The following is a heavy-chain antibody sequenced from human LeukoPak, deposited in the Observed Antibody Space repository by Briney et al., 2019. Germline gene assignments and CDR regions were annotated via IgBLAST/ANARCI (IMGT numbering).Heavy chain of an antibody. CDR2: VYYTGST. D-gene: IGHD3-3*01. CDR3: ARGSSIFGVVILDYYYYMDV. CDR1: GDSMSSHY. J-gene: IGHJ6*03. Sequence: SETLSLTCTVSGDSMSSHYWSWIRQPPGKGLEWIGYVYYTGSTNYNPSLKSRVTISVDTSKNQFSLKLSSVTAADTAVYYCARGSSIFGVVILDYYYYMDVWGKGTTVTVSS. V-gene: IGHV4-59*08.